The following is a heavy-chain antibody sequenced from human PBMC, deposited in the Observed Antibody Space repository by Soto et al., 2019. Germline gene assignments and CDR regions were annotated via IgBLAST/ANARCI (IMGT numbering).Heavy chain of an antibody. Sequence: GGSLRLSFAASGFTFDDYAMPWLRQAPGKGLEWVSGISWNRGSIGYADSVKGRFTISRDNAKNSLYLQMNSLRAEDTALYYCAKDIGVSSSWYHYYYYYGKDVWGRGTTVTVSS. CDR1: GFTFDDYA. J-gene: IGHJ6*02. CDR2: ISWNRGSI. D-gene: IGHD6-13*01. CDR3: AKDIGVSSSWYHYYYYYGKDV. V-gene: IGHV3-9*01.